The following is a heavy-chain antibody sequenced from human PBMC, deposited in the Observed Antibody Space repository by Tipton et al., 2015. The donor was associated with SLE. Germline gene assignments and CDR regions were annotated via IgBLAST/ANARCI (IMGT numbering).Heavy chain of an antibody. V-gene: IGHV1-18*01. D-gene: IGHD3-9*01. J-gene: IGHJ5*02. CDR3: ARDVRLSAGNFDLFLSNWFDP. CDR1: GYTFTSYG. Sequence: QLVQSGAEVKRPGASVKVSCKASGYTFTSYGVSWVRQAPGQGLEWMGWISGYNGNTNYAQKFQDRVIMTIDRSTSTVYMELRSLRSDDTAVYYCARDVRLSAGNFDLFLSNWFDPWGQGTLVTVSS. CDR2: ISGYNGNT.